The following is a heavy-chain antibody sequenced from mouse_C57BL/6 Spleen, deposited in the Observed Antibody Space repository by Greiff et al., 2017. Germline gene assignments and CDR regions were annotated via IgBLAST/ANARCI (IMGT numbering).Heavy chain of an antibody. V-gene: IGHV1-4*01. CDR1: GYTFTSYT. CDR3: ARGSTTVVDEAMDY. CDR2: INPSSGYT. Sequence: QVQLKESGAELARPGASVKMSCKASGYTFTSYTMHWVKQRPGQGLAWIGYINPSSGYTKYNQKFKDKATLTADKSSSTAYMQLSSLTSEDSAVYYCARGSTTVVDEAMDYWGQGTSVTVSS. J-gene: IGHJ4*01. D-gene: IGHD1-1*01.